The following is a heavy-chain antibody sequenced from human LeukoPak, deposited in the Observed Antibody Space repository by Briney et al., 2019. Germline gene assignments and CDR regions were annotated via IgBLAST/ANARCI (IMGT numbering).Heavy chain of an antibody. J-gene: IGHJ5*02. D-gene: IGHD3-10*01. Sequence: GTSLRLSCAASGFSFSNAWMNWVRQAPGKGLEWVGRILSKTSGGTTDYATPVKGRFTISRDDSKNMLYLHMNSLQIEDTAVYYCADYYASGSYPPWGQGTLVTVSS. V-gene: IGHV3-15*07. CDR3: ADYYASGSYPP. CDR2: ILSKTSGGTT. CDR1: GFSFSNAW.